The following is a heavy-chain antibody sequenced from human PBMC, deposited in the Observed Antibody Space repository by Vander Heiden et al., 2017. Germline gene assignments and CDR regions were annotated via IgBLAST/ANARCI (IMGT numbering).Heavy chain of an antibody. CDR2: IYYSGSA. J-gene: IGHJ4*02. D-gene: IGHD1-26*01. CDR3: ARVVWGELLFGSYYFDY. V-gene: IGHV4-59*01. Sequence: QVQLQESGPGLVKPSEPLSLTCSVPGGSISSYYWSWIRQPPGKGLEWIGYIYYSGSANYNPSLKSRVTISVDTSKNQFSLKLSSVTAADTAVYYCARVVWGELLFGSYYFDYWGQGTLVTVSS. CDR1: GGSISSYY.